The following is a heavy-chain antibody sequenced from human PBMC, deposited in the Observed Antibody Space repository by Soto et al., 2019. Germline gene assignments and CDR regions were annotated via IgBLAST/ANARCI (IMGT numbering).Heavy chain of an antibody. J-gene: IGHJ6*02. CDR2: IYPGDSDT. V-gene: IGHV5-51*01. CDR1: GYSFTSYW. Sequence: GESLKISCKGSGYSFTSYWIGWVRQMPGKGLEWMGIIYPGDSDTRYSPSFQGQVTISADKSISTAYLQWSSLKASDTAMYYCGRRGGGQKQQPPKYYYGMDVWGQGTTVTVSS. D-gene: IGHD6-13*01. CDR3: GRRGGGQKQQPPKYYYGMDV.